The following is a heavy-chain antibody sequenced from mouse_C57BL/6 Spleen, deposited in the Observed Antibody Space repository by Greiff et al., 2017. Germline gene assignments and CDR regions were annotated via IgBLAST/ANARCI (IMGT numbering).Heavy chain of an antibody. CDR1: GFTFSDYG. J-gene: IGHJ4*01. V-gene: IGHV5-17*01. Sequence: EVKLVESGGGLVKPGGSLKLSCAASGFTFSDYGMHWVRQAPEKGLAWVAYSSSGSSTIYYADTVKGRFTISRDNAKNTLFLQMTSLRSEDTAMYYCARGFRNAMDYWGQGTSVTVSS. CDR2: SSSGSSTI. CDR3: ARGFRNAMDY.